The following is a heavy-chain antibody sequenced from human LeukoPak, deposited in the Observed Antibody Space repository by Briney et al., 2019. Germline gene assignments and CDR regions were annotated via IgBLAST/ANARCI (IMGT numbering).Heavy chain of an antibody. J-gene: IGHJ5*02. CDR2: IYYSGST. D-gene: IGHD3-9*01. Sequence: SETLSLTCTVSGGSISSYCWSWIRQPPGKGLEWIGYIYYSGSTNYNPSLKSRVTISVDTSKNQFSLKLSSVTAADTAVYYCARDPYYDILTGPRGGWFDPWGQGTLVTVSS. V-gene: IGHV4-59*01. CDR1: GGSISSYC. CDR3: ARDPYYDILTGPRGGWFDP.